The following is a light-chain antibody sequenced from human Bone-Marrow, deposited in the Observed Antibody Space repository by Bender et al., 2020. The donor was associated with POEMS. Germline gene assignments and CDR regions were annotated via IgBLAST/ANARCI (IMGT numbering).Light chain of an antibody. CDR3: ASYTSSSTKV. CDR1: SSDVENYNL. V-gene: IGLV2-14*02. CDR2: DVS. Sequence: QSALTQPASVSGSPGQSISISCTGISSDVENYNLVSWYQQHPGKAPNVIIYDVSKRPSGVSDRFSGSKSGNTASLTISGRQAEDEADYYCASYTSSSTKVFGGGTKVTVL. J-gene: IGLJ2*01.